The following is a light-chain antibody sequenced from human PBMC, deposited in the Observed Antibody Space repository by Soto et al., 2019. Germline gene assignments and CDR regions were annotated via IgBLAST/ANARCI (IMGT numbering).Light chain of an antibody. CDR3: QTWGTGVV. CDR2: LTSDGSH. CDR1: SGHSSYA. Sequence: QSVLTQSPSASASLGASVKLTCTLSSGHSSYAIAWHQQQAEKGPRYLMKLTSDGSHTKGDGIPDRFSGSSSGAERYLTISSLQSEDEADYYCQTWGTGVVFGGGTKVTVL. V-gene: IGLV4-69*01. J-gene: IGLJ2*01.